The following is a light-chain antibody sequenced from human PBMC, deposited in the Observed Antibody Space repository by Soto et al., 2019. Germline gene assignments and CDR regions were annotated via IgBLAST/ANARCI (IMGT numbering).Light chain of an antibody. J-gene: IGKJ2*01. V-gene: IGKV3-20*01. Sequence: EIVLTQSPGTLSLSPGERATLSCRASQSVSSSFLAWYQQKPGQAPRLLIYDTSSRATGIPDRFSGSGSGTDFTLTISRLEPEDFAVYHCQQSGSSPRTFGQGTKLEIK. CDR3: QQSGSSPRT. CDR2: DTS. CDR1: QSVSSSF.